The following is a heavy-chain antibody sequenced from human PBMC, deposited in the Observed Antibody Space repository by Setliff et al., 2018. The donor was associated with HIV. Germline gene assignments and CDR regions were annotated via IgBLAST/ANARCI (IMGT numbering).Heavy chain of an antibody. V-gene: IGHV4-4*07. J-gene: IGHJ2*01. CDR2: VYASAYS. Sequence: SETLSLTCTVSGDSMGDYYWNWIRQHAGKGLEWIGRVYASAYSNYNPSLKSRVTMSVDTSHNQFSLKLRSVNAADTAVYYCARDWVTRSNYYGSGSPWYFDFWGRGILVTVSS. CDR1: GDSMGDYY. D-gene: IGHD3-10*01. CDR3: ARDWVTRSNYYGSGSPWYFDF.